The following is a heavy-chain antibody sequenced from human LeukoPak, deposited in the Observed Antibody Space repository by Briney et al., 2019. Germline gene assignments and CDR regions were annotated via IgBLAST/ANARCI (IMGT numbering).Heavy chain of an antibody. CDR2: IYHSGST. V-gene: IGHV4-38-2*02. D-gene: IGHD6-19*01. CDR3: ARPQSHDAFDI. Sequence: SETLSLTCTVSGYSISTGYYWDWIRQPPGKGLEWIGSIYHSGSTYYNPSLKSRVTISVDMSKNQFSLKLSSVTAADTAVYYCARPQSHDAFDIWGQGTMVTVSS. J-gene: IGHJ3*02. CDR1: GYSISTGYY.